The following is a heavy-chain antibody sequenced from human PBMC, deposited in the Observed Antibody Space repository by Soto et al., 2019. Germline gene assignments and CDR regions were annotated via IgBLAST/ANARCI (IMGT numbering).Heavy chain of an antibody. J-gene: IGHJ4*02. D-gene: IGHD1-20*01. V-gene: IGHV1-46*01. CDR3: AREAVWRNFDY. CDR2: INPSGGST. CDR1: GYTFTSYY. Sequence: QVQLVQSGAEVKKPGASVKVSCKASGYTFTSYYMHWVRQAPGQGLEWMGIINPSGGSTSYAQKFQGRVTMTRDTSISTAYMELSRLRSDDTAVYYCAREAVWRNFDYWGQGTLVTVSS.